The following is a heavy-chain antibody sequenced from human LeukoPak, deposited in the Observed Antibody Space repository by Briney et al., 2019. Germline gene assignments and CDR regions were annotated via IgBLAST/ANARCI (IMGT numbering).Heavy chain of an antibody. CDR3: TTPPD. J-gene: IGHJ4*02. V-gene: IGHV3-15*01. Sequence: GGSLRLSCEAPGITISSAWMSWVRQPPGKGFEYVARLKSDSDGGTTDHAAPVKGRFTISRDDSKNTLYLQMNSLTIEDTAVYYCTTPPDWGQGTLVTVSP. CDR1: GITISSAW. CDR2: LKSDSDGGTT.